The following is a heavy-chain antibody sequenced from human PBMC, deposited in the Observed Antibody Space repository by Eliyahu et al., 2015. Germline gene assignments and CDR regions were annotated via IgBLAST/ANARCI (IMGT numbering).Heavy chain of an antibody. V-gene: IGHV5-10-1*03. J-gene: IGHJ4*02. CDR1: IQLSQLL. CDR2: IDPSDSYT. Sequence: EVQLVQSGAEVKKARGVSEDLLXGFWIQLSQLLVQXGGPKPRKGLEWMGRIDPSDSYTDYSPSFRGHVTISTDKSISTAYLQWSSLKASDTAMYYCARQEADISGIYDYWGQGTLVTVSS. D-gene: IGHD1-26*01. CDR3: ARQEADISGIYDY.